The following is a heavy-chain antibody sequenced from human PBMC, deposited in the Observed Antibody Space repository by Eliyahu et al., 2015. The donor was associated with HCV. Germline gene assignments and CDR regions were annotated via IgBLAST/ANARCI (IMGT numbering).Heavy chain of an antibody. D-gene: IGHD2-8*01. CDR3: ARSGRSCTNGACYGWYFDL. CDR2: IGQDGNEK. J-gene: IGHJ2*01. V-gene: IGHV3-7*01. CDR1: GFXFSTYW. Sequence: VQLVESGGGLVQPGGSLRISCAASGFXFSTYWMTWVRQAPGKGLEWVANIGQDGNEKYYLDSVKGRFTISRDNAKNSLYLQMNSLRAEDTAVYYCARSGRSCTNGACYGWYFDLWGRGTLVTVSS.